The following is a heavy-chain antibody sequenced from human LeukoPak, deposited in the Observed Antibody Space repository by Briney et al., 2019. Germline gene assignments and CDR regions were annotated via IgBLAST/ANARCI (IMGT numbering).Heavy chain of an antibody. CDR3: ARDASHSGYDEAFWVFDY. Sequence: PSETLSLTCTVSGGSISSSSYYWGWIRQPPGKGLEWIGSIYYSGSTYYNPSLKSRVTISVDTSKNQFSLKLSSVTAADTAVYYCARDASHSGYDEAFWVFDYWGQGTLVTVSS. D-gene: IGHD5-12*01. J-gene: IGHJ4*02. CDR1: GGSISSSSYY. V-gene: IGHV4-39*07. CDR2: IYYSGST.